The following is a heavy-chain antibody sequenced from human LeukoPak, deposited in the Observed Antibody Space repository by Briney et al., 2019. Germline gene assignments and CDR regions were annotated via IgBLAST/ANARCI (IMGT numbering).Heavy chain of an antibody. CDR3: ARGPEGLYFWSGYYRSYYYYGMDV. Sequence: ASVKVSCKASGYTFTSYSISWVRQAPGQGLEWMGWISGYNGNTVYAQKLQGRVTLTTDTSTSTAYMELRGLRSDDTAVYYCARGPEGLYFWSGYYRSYYYYGMDVWGQGTTVTVSS. V-gene: IGHV1-18*01. D-gene: IGHD3-3*01. CDR1: GYTFTSYS. J-gene: IGHJ6*02. CDR2: ISGYNGNT.